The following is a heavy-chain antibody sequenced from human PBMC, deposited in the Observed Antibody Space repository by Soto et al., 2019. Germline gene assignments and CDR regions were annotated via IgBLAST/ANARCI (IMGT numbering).Heavy chain of an antibody. CDR1: GGSISRYY. Sequence: SETLSLTCTVSGGSISRYYWSWIRQPPGKGLEWIGYIYDSGTTHYNPSLESRVTISIDTSKNQFSLKLNSATAADTAMYFCTRVTESTLDPWGQGTLVTV. J-gene: IGHJ5*02. D-gene: IGHD3-10*01. CDR3: TRVTESTLDP. CDR2: IYDSGTT. V-gene: IGHV4-59*01.